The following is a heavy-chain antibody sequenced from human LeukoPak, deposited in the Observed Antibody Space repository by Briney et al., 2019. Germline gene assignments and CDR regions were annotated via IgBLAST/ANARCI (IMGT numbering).Heavy chain of an antibody. CDR2: IYTSGST. CDR1: GGSISSYY. CDR3: ARDRRNIAAAGDRPNWFDP. D-gene: IGHD6-13*01. J-gene: IGHJ5*02. V-gene: IGHV4-4*07. Sequence: PSETLSLTCTVSGGSISSYYWSWIRQPAGKVLEWIGRIYTSGSTNYNPSLKSRVTMSVDTSKNQFSLKLSSVTAADTAVYYCARDRRNIAAAGDRPNWFDPWGQGTLVTVSS.